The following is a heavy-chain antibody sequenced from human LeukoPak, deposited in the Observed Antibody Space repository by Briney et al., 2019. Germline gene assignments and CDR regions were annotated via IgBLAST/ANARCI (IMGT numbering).Heavy chain of an antibody. Sequence: SETLSLTCTVSGGSISSYYWSWIRRPPGKGLEWIGYIYYSGSTYYNPSLKSRVTVSVDTSQNQFSLKLRSVTAADTAVYYCARGISSGWSYYFDYWGQGTLVTVSS. V-gene: IGHV4-59*01. CDR3: ARGISSGWSYYFDY. J-gene: IGHJ4*02. CDR2: IYYSGST. CDR1: GGSISSYY. D-gene: IGHD6-19*01.